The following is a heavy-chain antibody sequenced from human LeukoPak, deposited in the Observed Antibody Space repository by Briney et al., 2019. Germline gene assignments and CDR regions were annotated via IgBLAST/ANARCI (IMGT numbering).Heavy chain of an antibody. J-gene: IGHJ3*02. V-gene: IGHV3-21*01. CDR2: ISSSSSYI. D-gene: IGHD3-16*01. CDR3: ARGAPSSPFYDYVWGSLDAFDI. CDR1: GFTFSSYS. Sequence: GGSLRLSCAASGFTFSSYSMNWVRQAPGKGLEWVSSISSSSSYIYYADSVKGRFTISRDNDKKSLYLQMNSLRAADTAVYYCARGAPSSPFYDYVWGSLDAFDIWGQGTMVTVSS.